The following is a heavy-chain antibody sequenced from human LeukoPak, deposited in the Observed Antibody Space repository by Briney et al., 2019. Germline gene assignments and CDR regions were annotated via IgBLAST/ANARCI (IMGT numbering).Heavy chain of an antibody. D-gene: IGHD1-14*01. Sequence: GGSLRLSCAVSGFTFSAIWMSWVRQAPGKGLEWVASINQDGSYKFYLDSVKGRFTISRDNAKNSLYLQMNSLRAEDTAVYYCAREIGPRTGFDYWGQGTLVTVSS. CDR2: INQDGSYK. CDR1: GFTFSAIW. CDR3: AREIGPRTGFDY. V-gene: IGHV3-7*01. J-gene: IGHJ4*02.